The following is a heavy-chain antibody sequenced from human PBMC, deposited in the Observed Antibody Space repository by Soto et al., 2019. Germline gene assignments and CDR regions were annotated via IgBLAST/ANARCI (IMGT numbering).Heavy chain of an antibody. V-gene: IGHV5-51*01. CDR2: IYPGDSDT. D-gene: IGHD3-10*01. J-gene: IGHJ4*02. CDR1: GYSFTSYW. CDR3: ARGPGASDYYFDY. Sequence: EFLKISCKGSGYSFTSYWIAWLRQMPGKGLEWMGIIYPGDSDTRYSPSFQGQVTISADKSITTAYLQWSSLRASDTAVYYCARGPGASDYYFDYWGPGTLVTVSS.